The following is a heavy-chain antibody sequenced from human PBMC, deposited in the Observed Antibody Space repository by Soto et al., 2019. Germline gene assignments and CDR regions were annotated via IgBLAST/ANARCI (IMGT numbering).Heavy chain of an antibody. Sequence: XGSLRLSFAASGFTVSSCGMHWVRQAPGKGLEWVSIIWSDGTNKYYADSVEGRFTISRDNSKNTLFLQMNSLRADDTAVYFCARETPEGAYYFGFDLWGQGVLVTVSS. J-gene: IGHJ4*02. CDR2: IWSDGTNK. CDR1: GFTVSSCG. D-gene: IGHD3-10*01. V-gene: IGHV3-33*01. CDR3: ARETPEGAYYFGFDL.